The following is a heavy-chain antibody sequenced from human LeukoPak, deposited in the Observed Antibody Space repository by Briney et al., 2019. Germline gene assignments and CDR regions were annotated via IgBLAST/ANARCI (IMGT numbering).Heavy chain of an antibody. CDR1: GFTVSSNY. Sequence: PGGSLRLSCAASGFTVSSNYMSWVRQAPGKGLEWVSVIYSGGSTYYADSVKCRFTISRDNSKNTLYLQMNSLRAEDTAVYYCARGYDILTGYEPYYYMDVWGKGTTVTISS. V-gene: IGHV3-53*01. D-gene: IGHD3-9*01. J-gene: IGHJ6*03. CDR2: IYSGGST. CDR3: ARGYDILTGYEPYYYMDV.